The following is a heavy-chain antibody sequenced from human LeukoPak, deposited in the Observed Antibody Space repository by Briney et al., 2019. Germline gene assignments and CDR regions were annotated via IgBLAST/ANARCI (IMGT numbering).Heavy chain of an antibody. Sequence: SETLSLTCTVSAGSFSNGNYYWSWLRQPPGKALEWIGYIYYTGTTYYIPSLEGRVTISVDTSKNQFSVKLNSVTAADTAVYYCARHRDGYSNQAFDYWGQGTLVTVSS. CDR1: AGSFSNGNYY. CDR2: IYYTGTT. V-gene: IGHV4-61*01. D-gene: IGHD5-24*01. CDR3: ARHRDGYSNQAFDY. J-gene: IGHJ4*02.